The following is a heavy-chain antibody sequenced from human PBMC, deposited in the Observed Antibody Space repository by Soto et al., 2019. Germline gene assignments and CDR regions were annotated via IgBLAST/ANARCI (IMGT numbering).Heavy chain of an antibody. J-gene: IGHJ4*02. CDR1: GFAFSSYA. CDR2: SGSAGVT. V-gene: IGHV3-23*01. Sequence: GGSLRLSCAASGFAFSSYAMNWVRQAPGKGLEWVSASGSAGVTYYADSVRGHFTISRDISKNTLYLQMNSLRAEDTAIYYCAKKKGASDPYFDYWGQGTLVTVSS. CDR3: AKKKGASDPYFDY.